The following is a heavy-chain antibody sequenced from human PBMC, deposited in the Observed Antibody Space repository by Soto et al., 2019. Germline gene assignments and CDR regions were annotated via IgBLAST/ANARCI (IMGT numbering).Heavy chain of an antibody. D-gene: IGHD3-10*01. V-gene: IGHV3-23*01. CDR1: GFTFSSYA. J-gene: IGHJ6*02. Sequence: EVQLLESGGGLVQPGGSLRLSCAVSGFTFSSYAMSWVRQAPGKGLEWVSAISGSGGSTYYADSVKGRFTISRDNSKNTLYLQMNSLRAEDTAVYYCAKDRGYGSGSYYNDYYYGMDVWGQGTTVTVSS. CDR2: ISGSGGST. CDR3: AKDRGYGSGSYYNDYYYGMDV.